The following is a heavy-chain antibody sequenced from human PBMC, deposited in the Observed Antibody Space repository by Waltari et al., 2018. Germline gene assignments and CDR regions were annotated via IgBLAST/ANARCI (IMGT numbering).Heavy chain of an antibody. Sequence: QVQLQQWGAGLLKPSETLSLTCAVYGGSFSGYYWSWIRQPPGKGLEGIGEINHSGSTNSHPSPKIRVTISVDTSKNQFSLKLSSVTAADTAVYYCARGGRVVPAAMLIYYYYYMDVWGKGTTVTVSS. D-gene: IGHD2-2*01. CDR3: ARGGRVVPAAMLIYYYYYMDV. V-gene: IGHV4-34*01. CDR1: GGSFSGYY. J-gene: IGHJ6*03. CDR2: INHSGST.